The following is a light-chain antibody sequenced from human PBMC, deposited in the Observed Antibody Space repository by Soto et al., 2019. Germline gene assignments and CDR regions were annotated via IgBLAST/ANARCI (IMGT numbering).Light chain of an antibody. V-gene: IGKV1-39*01. J-gene: IGKJ1*01. Sequence: DIQMTQSPSTLSASVGDRVTITCRASQSISSWLAWYQQKPGKAPKLLIYAASTLQTGVPSKFSGSASGTDFTLTIGSLQPEDFATYYCQQSYSTPWTFGQGTKVDIK. CDR1: QSISSW. CDR3: QQSYSTPWT. CDR2: AAS.